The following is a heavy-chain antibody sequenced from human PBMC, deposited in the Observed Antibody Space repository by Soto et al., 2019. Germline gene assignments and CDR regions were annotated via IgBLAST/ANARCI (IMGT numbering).Heavy chain of an antibody. CDR3: AKTPLAAAGTGWFDP. CDR1: GGSFSGYY. J-gene: IGHJ5*02. D-gene: IGHD6-13*01. Sequence: PSGDPSLTCAVYGGSFSGYYWSWIRQPPGKGLEWIGEINHSGSTNYNPSLKSRVTIPVDTSKNQFSLKLSSVTAADTAVYYWAKTPLAAAGTGWFDPCGQGTLVTVSS. CDR2: INHSGST. V-gene: IGHV4-34*01.